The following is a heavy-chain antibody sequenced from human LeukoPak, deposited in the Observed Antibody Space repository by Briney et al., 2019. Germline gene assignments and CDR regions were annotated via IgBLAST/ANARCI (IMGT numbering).Heavy chain of an antibody. CDR3: ARDMYSSGWDYYYYYMDV. D-gene: IGHD6-19*01. CDR1: GYSISSGYY. J-gene: IGHJ6*03. Sequence: KPSETLSLTCTVSGYSISSGYYWGWIRQPPGKGLEWIGSIYHSGSTYYNPSLKSRVTISVDTSMNQFSLKLSSVTAADTAVYYCARDMYSSGWDYYYYYMDVWGKGTAVTVSS. CDR2: IYHSGST. V-gene: IGHV4-38-2*02.